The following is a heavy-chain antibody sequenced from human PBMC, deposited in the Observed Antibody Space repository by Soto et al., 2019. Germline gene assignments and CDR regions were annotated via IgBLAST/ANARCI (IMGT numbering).Heavy chain of an antibody. J-gene: IGHJ4*02. D-gene: IGHD3-16*02. CDR1: GGTFSSYA. V-gene: IGHV1-69*13. CDR3: AREGITFGGVIVGFDY. Sequence: ASVKVSCKASGGTFSSYAISWVRQAPGQGLEWMGGIIPIFGTANYAQKFQGRVTITADESTSTAYMELSSLRSEDTAVYYCAREGITFGGVIVGFDYWGQGTLVTVSS. CDR2: IIPIFGTA.